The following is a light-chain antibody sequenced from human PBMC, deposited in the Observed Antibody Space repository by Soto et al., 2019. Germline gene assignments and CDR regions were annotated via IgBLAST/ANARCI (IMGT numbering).Light chain of an antibody. Sequence: DIQMTQSPSTLSASVGDRVTITCRASQSITIWLAWYQQKPGKAPKLLIFDASSLESGVPSRFSGSGSGTEFTLTISSLQPDDFATYYCQHSNSYSWTFGQGTKVDNK. CDR3: QHSNSYSWT. CDR1: QSITIW. V-gene: IGKV1-5*01. J-gene: IGKJ1*01. CDR2: DAS.